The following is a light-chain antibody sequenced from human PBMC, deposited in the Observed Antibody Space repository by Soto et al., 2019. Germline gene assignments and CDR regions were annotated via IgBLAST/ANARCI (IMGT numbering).Light chain of an antibody. V-gene: IGKV1-6*01. CDR1: QGITND. J-gene: IGKJ3*01. Sequence: AIQMTQSPSSLSASVGDRVTITCRASQGITNDLAWYQQKPGKAPKLLIYAASTLQIGVPSRFSGSGFGTDFTLTISSLQPEDFATYYCLQDYNYPFTFGPGTTVDIK. CDR3: LQDYNYPFT. CDR2: AAS.